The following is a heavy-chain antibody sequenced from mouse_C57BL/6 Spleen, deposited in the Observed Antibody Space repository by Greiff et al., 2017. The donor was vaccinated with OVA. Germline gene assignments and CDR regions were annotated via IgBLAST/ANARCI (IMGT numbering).Heavy chain of an antibody. Sequence: DVMLVESGGGLVQPGGSLKLSCAASGFTFSDYYMYWVRQTPEKRLEWVAYISNGGGSTYYPDTVKGRFTISRDNAKNTLYLQMSRLKSEDTAMYYCARSDGYYWYFDVWGTGTTVTVSS. CDR2: ISNGGGST. J-gene: IGHJ1*03. CDR1: GFTFSDYY. CDR3: ARSDGYYWYFDV. D-gene: IGHD2-3*01. V-gene: IGHV5-12*01.